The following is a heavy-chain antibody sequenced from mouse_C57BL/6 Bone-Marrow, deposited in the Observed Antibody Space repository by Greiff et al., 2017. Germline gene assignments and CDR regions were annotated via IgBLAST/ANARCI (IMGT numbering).Heavy chain of an antibody. CDR2: IYPGDGDT. D-gene: IGHD2-4*01. CDR3: ARRRIDDYDLYYFDY. V-gene: IGHV1-82*01. CDR1: GYAFSSSW. J-gene: IGHJ2*01. Sequence: VKLMESGPELVKPGASVKISCKASGYAFSSSWMNWVKQRPGKGLEWIGRIYPGDGDTNYNGKFKGKATLTADKSSSTAYMQLSSLTSEDSAVYFCARRRIDDYDLYYFDYWGQGTTLTVSS.